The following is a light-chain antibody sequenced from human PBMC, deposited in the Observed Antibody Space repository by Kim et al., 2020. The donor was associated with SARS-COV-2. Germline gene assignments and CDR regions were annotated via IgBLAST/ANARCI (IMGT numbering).Light chain of an antibody. J-gene: IGLJ3*02. V-gene: IGLV2-14*03. CDR1: NSDFGDFKS. Sequence: QSALTQPASVSGSPGQSITISCTAINSDFGDFKSVAWYQQHPDKEPKFLIYDVTLRPPEVSSRFSGSKSGSTAFLTISGLQPDDEAHYYCSSFSTSSSWVFGGGTKVTVL. CDR3: SSFSTSSSWV. CDR2: DVT.